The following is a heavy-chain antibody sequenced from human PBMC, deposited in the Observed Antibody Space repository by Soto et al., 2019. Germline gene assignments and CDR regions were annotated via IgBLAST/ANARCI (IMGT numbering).Heavy chain of an antibody. CDR3: AKDGRVRTGYNYGSSLEY. V-gene: IGHV3-23*01. CDR2: ISGSSYST. D-gene: IGHD5-18*01. J-gene: IGHJ4*02. Sequence: PGGSLRLSCAASGFTFSSYAMSWVRQAPGKGLEWVSTISGSSYSTYYADSVKGRFTISRDNSKNTLYLQMNSLRAEDTAVYYCAKDGRVRTGYNYGSSLEYWGQGTLVTVSS. CDR1: GFTFSSYA.